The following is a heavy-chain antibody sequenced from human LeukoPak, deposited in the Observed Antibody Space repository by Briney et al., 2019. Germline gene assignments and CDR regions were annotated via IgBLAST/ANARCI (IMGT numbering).Heavy chain of an antibody. CDR1: GYTFTSYY. Sequence: ASVTVSCKASGYTFTSYYMHWVRQAPGKGLEGMGLINPYSGDKNSLQKFQGRVTMTRGTSISTAYMELSGLRSDDTAVYYCARGYYDSNGWQYFQHWGQGTLVTVSS. J-gene: IGHJ1*01. V-gene: IGHV1-2*02. CDR2: INPYSGDK. CDR3: ARGYYDSNGWQYFQH. D-gene: IGHD3-22*01.